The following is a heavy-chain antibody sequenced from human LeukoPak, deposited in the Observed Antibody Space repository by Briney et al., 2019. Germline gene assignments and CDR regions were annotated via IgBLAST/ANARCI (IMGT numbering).Heavy chain of an antibody. Sequence: GESLKISCQGSGYSFTTSWIGWVRQMPGKGLEWMGIIYPGDSDTRYSPSFQGQVTISADKSISTAYLQWSSLKASDTAMYYCARDAVVFDAFDIWGQGTMVTVSS. CDR1: GYSFTTSW. V-gene: IGHV5-51*01. CDR3: ARDAVVFDAFDI. J-gene: IGHJ3*02. CDR2: IYPGDSDT. D-gene: IGHD4-23*01.